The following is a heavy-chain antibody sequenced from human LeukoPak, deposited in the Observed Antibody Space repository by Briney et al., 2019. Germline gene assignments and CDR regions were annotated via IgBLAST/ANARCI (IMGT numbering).Heavy chain of an antibody. Sequence: GALRLSCAASGFTCDDYTMHWVRQAPGKGLEWVSLISWDGGSTYYADSVKGRFTISRDNSKNSLYLQMNSLRTEDTALYYCAKDATRGYSYGYCFDYWGQGTLVTVSS. V-gene: IGHV3-43*01. CDR3: AKDATRGYSYGYCFDY. CDR1: GFTCDDYT. J-gene: IGHJ4*02. D-gene: IGHD5-18*01. CDR2: ISWDGGST.